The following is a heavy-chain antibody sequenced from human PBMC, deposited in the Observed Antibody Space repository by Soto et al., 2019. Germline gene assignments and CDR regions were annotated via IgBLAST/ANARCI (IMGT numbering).Heavy chain of an antibody. CDR3: ARGSPSHHCDP. J-gene: IGHJ5*02. CDR1: GGTFTNYV. Sequence: QVQLVQSGAEVRKPGSSVKVSCKISGGTFTNYVISWLRQAPGQGLEWMGGRLPIFGAANLAKKFQGRVTPPAAEAPSTATMASSSPTAADTAVYYCARGSPSHHCDPWGQGTLATVSS. V-gene: IGHV1-69*01. D-gene: IGHD6-6*01. CDR2: RLPIFGAA.